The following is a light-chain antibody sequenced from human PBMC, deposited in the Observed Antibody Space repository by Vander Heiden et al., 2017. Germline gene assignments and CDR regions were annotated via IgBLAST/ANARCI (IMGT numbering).Light chain of an antibody. CDR1: QDISNY. Sequence: DIQMPQSPSPLSASVGDRVTITCQASQDISNYLHWYQQKPGKAPKLLIYDASNLETGVPSRFSGSGSGTDFTFTISSLQPEDIATYYCQQYDNLPLTFGGGTKVEIK. CDR3: QQYDNLPLT. V-gene: IGKV1-33*01. CDR2: DAS. J-gene: IGKJ4*01.